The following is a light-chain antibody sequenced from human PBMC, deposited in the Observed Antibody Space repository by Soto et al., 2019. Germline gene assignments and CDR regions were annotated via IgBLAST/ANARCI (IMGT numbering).Light chain of an antibody. J-gene: IGKJ1*01. CDR1: QSLVHSDGNTY. V-gene: IGKV2-24*01. CDR3: TQATPFHRT. Sequence: DIVLTQTPLSSPVTLGQPASISCRSSQSLVHSDGNTYLTWLQQRPGQPPRLLIYRVFNRFSGVPERFSGRGAGTDFTPKISRVEAEDVGVYYCTQATPFHRTFGHGTKVEVK. CDR2: RVF.